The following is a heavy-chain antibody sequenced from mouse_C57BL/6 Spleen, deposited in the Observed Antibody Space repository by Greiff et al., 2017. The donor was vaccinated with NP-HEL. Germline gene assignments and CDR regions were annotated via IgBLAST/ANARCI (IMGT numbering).Heavy chain of an antibody. CDR3: ARALSYYYGSSLYFDY. CDR1: GYTFTSYW. Sequence: QVQLKQPGAELVMPGASVKLSCKASGYTFTSYWMHWVKQRPGQGLEWIGEIDPSDSYTNYNQKFKGKSTLTVDKSSSTAYMQLSSLTSEDSAVYYCARALSYYYGSSLYFDYWGQGTTLTVSS. D-gene: IGHD1-1*01. CDR2: IDPSDSYT. V-gene: IGHV1-69*01. J-gene: IGHJ2*01.